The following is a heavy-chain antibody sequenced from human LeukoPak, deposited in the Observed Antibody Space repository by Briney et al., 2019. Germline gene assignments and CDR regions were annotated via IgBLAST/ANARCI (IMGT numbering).Heavy chain of an antibody. CDR1: GFTFSSYA. V-gene: IGHV3-23*01. CDR3: AKDGGSSGWREKTNFDY. CDR2: ISGSGGST. Sequence: GGSLRLSCAASGFTFSSYAMSWVRQAPGKGLEWVSAISGSGGSTYYADSVKGRFTISRDNSKNTLYLQMNSLRAEDTAVYYCAKDGGSSGWREKTNFDYWGQGTLVTVSS. J-gene: IGHJ4*02. D-gene: IGHD6-19*01.